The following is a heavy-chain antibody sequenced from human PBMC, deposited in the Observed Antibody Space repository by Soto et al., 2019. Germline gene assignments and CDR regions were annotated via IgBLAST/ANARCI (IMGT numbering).Heavy chain of an antibody. V-gene: IGHV3-23*01. Sequence: TGGSLRLSCPATGFTFSTCAMNWVRQAPGKGLEWVSTISGSGSTTYYADSVKGRFTISRDNFKNTLYLQMNSLRVEDTAVYYCAKGGVTTGYGMDVWGQGTTVTVSS. CDR2: ISGSGSTT. CDR1: GFTFSTCA. CDR3: AKGGVTTGYGMDV. J-gene: IGHJ6*02. D-gene: IGHD4-4*01.